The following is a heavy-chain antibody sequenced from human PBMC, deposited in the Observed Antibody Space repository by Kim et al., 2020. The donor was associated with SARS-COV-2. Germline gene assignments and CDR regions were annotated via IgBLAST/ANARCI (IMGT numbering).Heavy chain of an antibody. CDR1: GGTFSSYA. D-gene: IGHD2-15*01. J-gene: IGHJ4*02. V-gene: IGHV1-69*13. CDR2: IIPIFGTA. CDR3: ARDRLVGEGIDY. Sequence: SVKVSCKASGGTFSSYAISWVRQAPGQGLEWMGGIIPIFGTANYAQKFQGRVTITADESTSTAYMELSSLRSEDTAVYYCARDRLVGEGIDYWGQGTLVTVSS.